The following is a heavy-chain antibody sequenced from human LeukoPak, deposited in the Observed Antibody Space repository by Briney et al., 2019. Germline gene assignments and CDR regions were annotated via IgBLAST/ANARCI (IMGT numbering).Heavy chain of an antibody. Sequence: GGSLRLSCAASGFTFSSYSMNWVSQAPGKALEWDSCISSSSSYIYYADSVKGRITISRDNAKNSLYLQMNSLRAEDTAVYYCVKLVGVGELFWGHFLEDFWGQGTLVTVSS. V-gene: IGHV3-21*04. J-gene: IGHJ4*02. CDR1: GFTFSSYS. CDR3: VKLVGVGELFWGHFLEDF. CDR2: ISSSSSYI. D-gene: IGHD3-10*01.